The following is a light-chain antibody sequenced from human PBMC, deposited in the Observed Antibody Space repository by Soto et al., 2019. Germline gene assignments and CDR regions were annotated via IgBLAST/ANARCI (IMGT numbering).Light chain of an antibody. CDR1: QSVSSSY. Sequence: EIVLTQSPATLSLSPWERATLSCRASQSVSSSYLAWYQQKPGQAPRFLIYSASSRATGIPDRFSGSGSGTDFTLTISRLEPEDFAVYYCQQYGRSPTTFGQGTKVDIK. V-gene: IGKV3-20*01. CDR3: QQYGRSPTT. CDR2: SAS. J-gene: IGKJ1*01.